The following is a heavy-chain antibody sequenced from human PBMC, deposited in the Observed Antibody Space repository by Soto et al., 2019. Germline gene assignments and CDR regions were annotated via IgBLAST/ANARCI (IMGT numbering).Heavy chain of an antibody. CDR1: GGTFSSYT. V-gene: IGHV1-69*02. D-gene: IGHD2-2*01. CDR2: IIPILGIA. Sequence: GASVKVSCKASGGTFSSYTISWVRQAPGQGLEWMGRIIPILGIANYAQKFQGRVTITADKSTSTAYMELSSLRSEDTAVYYCARGLVVVPAAMSAAWFDPRGQGTLVTVSS. CDR3: ARGLVVVPAAMSAAWFDP. J-gene: IGHJ5*02.